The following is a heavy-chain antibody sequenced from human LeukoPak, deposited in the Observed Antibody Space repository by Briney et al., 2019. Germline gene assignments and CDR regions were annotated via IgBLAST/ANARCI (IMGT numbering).Heavy chain of an antibody. Sequence: PGGSLRLSCAASGFAFSNYGMHWVRQAPGKGLEWVALIWFDGSNKYYAGSVKGRFTISRDNSNNTLYLQMNSLRVEDTALYYCARQTTVATDCWGQGTLATVSS. CDR3: ARQTTVATDC. CDR2: IWFDGSNK. J-gene: IGHJ4*02. CDR1: GFAFSNYG. V-gene: IGHV3-33*01. D-gene: IGHD4-23*01.